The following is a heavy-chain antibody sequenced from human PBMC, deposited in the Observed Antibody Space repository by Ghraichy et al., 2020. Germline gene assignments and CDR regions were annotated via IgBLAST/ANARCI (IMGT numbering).Heavy chain of an antibody. J-gene: IGHJ6*03. CDR1: GFTFSSYA. Sequence: GGYLRLSCAASGFTFSSYAMSWVCQAPGKGLEWVSAISGSGGSTYYADSVKGRFTISRDNSKNTLYLQMNSLRAEDTAVYYCAKEGPYCSSTSCLGYYYYYYMDVWGKGTTVTVSS. CDR3: AKEGPYCSSTSCLGYYYYYYMDV. CDR2: ISGSGGST. V-gene: IGHV3-23*01. D-gene: IGHD2-2*01.